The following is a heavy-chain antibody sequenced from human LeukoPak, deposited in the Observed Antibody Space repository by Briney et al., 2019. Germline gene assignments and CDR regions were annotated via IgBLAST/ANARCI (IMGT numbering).Heavy chain of an antibody. CDR3: AKDGWRLLNPFDY. CDR1: GFTFSSYA. Sequence: PGGSLRLSCAASGFTFSSYAMSWVRQAPGKGLEWVSAISGSGGSTYYADSVKGRFTISRDNPKNTLYLQMNSLRAEDTAVYYCAKDGWRLLNPFDYWGQGTLVTVSS. V-gene: IGHV3-23*01. J-gene: IGHJ4*02. CDR2: ISGSGGST. D-gene: IGHD5-18*01.